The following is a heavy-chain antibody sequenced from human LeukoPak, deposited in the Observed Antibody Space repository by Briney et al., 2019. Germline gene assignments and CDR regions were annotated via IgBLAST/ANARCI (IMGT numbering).Heavy chain of an antibody. V-gene: IGHV3-23*01. CDR3: AKDWGYGSGTYYTH. CDR2: ITNSGGTT. CDR1: GFTFSSYA. Sequence: GGSLRLSCAASGFTFSSYAMSWVRQAPGKGLEWVSLITNSGGTTYYADSVKGRFTISRDNSNNILYLHMNSLRAEDTAVYYCAKDWGYGSGTYYTHWGQGTLVTVSS. J-gene: IGHJ4*02. D-gene: IGHD3-10*01.